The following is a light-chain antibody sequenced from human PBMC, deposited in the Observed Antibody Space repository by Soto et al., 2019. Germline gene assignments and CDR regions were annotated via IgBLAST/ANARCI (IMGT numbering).Light chain of an antibody. V-gene: IGKV1-5*01. Sequence: IQMTQSPSTLSASVGYRFTITCRASQSISSWLAWYQQKPGKAPNLLMYDASSLEGGVPSRLSGSGSGTEFTLTISSLQPDDFATYHCQQYSSFSTFGQGTKVDIK. J-gene: IGKJ1*01. CDR3: QQYSSFST. CDR2: DAS. CDR1: QSISSW.